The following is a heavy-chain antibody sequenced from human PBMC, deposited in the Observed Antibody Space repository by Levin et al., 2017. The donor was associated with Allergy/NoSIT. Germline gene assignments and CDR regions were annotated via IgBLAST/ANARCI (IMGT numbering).Heavy chain of an antibody. CDR3: VREGGWWPPYYFDY. CDR1: GFTFSNYN. Sequence: RGESLKISCAASGFTFSNYNMNWVRQAPGKGLEWLSYISSNTRTIYYASSLKGRFTVSRDNAKNSLYLQMNSLRDDDTAVYYCVREGGWWPPYYFDYWGQGAPVTVSS. CDR2: ISSNTRTI. D-gene: IGHD2-15*01. V-gene: IGHV3-48*02. J-gene: IGHJ4*02.